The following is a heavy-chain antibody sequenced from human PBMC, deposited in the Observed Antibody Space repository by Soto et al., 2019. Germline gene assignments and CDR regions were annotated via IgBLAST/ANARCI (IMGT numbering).Heavy chain of an antibody. CDR3: ARCYCSVGSCYACWHFDL. D-gene: IGHD2-15*01. J-gene: IGHJ2*01. CDR1: GYTFTNYA. V-gene: IGHV1-18*01. Sequence: ASVKVSCKASGYTFTNYAISWARQAPGQGLEWMGWISASTRNTDQAQNFQGRVTMTIDTSTNTANMELRSLRSDDTAVYYCARCYCSVGSCYACWHFDLWGRGTLVTVSS. CDR2: ISASTRNT.